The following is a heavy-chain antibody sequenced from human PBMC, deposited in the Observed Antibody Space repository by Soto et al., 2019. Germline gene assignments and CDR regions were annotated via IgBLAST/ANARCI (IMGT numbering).Heavy chain of an antibody. CDR2: ISNSGST. D-gene: IGHD5-18*01. Sequence: SETLSLTCTVSGGSVTSDEDYWSWIRQSPGKGLEWIGYISNSGSTGYNPSLKTRLSMSVDRSKNQFTLRLTSVTAADTAVYFCATESGSTYGYFDYWGQGTLVTVAS. CDR1: GGSVTSDEDY. CDR3: ATESGSTYGYFDY. J-gene: IGHJ4*02. V-gene: IGHV4-30-4*01.